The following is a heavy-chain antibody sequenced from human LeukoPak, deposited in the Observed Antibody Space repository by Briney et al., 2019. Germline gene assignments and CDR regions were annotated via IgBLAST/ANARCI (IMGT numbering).Heavy chain of an antibody. CDR3: TTGNYDILTGYSH. CDR1: GFTFSSYA. Sequence: GGSLRLSCAASGFTFSSYAMSWVRQAPGKGLEWVSAISGSGGSTYYADSVKGRFTISRDNSKNTLYLQMNSLRAEDTAVYYCTTGNYDILTGYSHWGQGTLVTVSS. J-gene: IGHJ4*02. CDR2: ISGSGGST. D-gene: IGHD3-9*01. V-gene: IGHV3-23*01.